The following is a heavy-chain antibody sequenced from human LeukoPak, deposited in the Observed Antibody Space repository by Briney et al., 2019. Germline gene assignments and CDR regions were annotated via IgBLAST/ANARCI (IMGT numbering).Heavy chain of an antibody. Sequence: GGSLRLSCAASGFTVSSNEMNWVRQAPGKGLEWVSSISSSSSYIYYADSVKGRFTISRDNAKNSLYLQMNSLRAEDTAVYYCARIEYGDYEGYYYYYMDVWGKGTTVTVSS. CDR2: ISSSSSYI. D-gene: IGHD4-17*01. CDR3: ARIEYGDYEGYYYYYMDV. V-gene: IGHV3-21*01. CDR1: GFTVSSNE. J-gene: IGHJ6*03.